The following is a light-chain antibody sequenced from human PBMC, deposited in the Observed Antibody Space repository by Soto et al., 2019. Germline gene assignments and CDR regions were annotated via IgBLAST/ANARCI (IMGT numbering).Light chain of an antibody. Sequence: DIQITQSPSTAPASAGDRVTITCRASQSISRWLAWYQQTPGEAPKXLIYDASALPRGVPSRFSGSGSGTKFTLTIASLQHDDFATSYCQQYETFSGTFGPGTKVDIK. CDR1: QSISRW. CDR3: QQYETFSGT. V-gene: IGKV1-5*01. CDR2: DAS. J-gene: IGKJ1*01.